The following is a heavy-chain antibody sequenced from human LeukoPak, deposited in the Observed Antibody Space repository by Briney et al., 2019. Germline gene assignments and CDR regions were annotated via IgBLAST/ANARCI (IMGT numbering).Heavy chain of an antibody. V-gene: IGHV1-69*04. CDR2: IIPILGIA. J-gene: IGHJ4*02. CDR3: AREVLGITMIVVVPFDY. CDR1: GYTFTSYY. D-gene: IGHD3-22*01. Sequence: ASVKVSCKASGYTFTSYYMHWVRQAPGQGLEWMGRIIPILGIANYAQKFQGRVTITADKSTSTAYMELSSLRSEDTAVYYCAREVLGITMIVVVPFDYWGQGTLVTVSS.